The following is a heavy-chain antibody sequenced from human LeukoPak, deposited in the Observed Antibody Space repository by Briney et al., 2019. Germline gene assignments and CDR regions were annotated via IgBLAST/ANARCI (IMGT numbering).Heavy chain of an antibody. CDR2: IKPDGSEK. CDR1: GFTFSSYW. CDR3: ARDQVYSGSYLRYFQQ. Sequence: GGSLRPSCAASGFTFSSYWMTWVRQAPGKGLEWVANIKPDGSEKYYADSMKGRFTVSRDNAKNSLYLQINSLRAEDTAVYYCARDQVYSGSYLRYFQQWGQGTLVTVSS. V-gene: IGHV3-7*03. J-gene: IGHJ1*01. D-gene: IGHD1-26*01.